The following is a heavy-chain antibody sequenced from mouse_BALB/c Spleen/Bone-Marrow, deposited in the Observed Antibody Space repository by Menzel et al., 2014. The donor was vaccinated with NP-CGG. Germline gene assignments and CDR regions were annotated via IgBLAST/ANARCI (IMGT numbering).Heavy chain of an antibody. J-gene: IGHJ3*01. CDR1: GYSFTSYW. D-gene: IGHD2-12*01. Sequence: QVQLKDSGPQLVRPGASLKISCKASGYSFTSYWMHWVKQRPGQGLEWIGMIDPSDSETALNQKFKDKATLTVDKSSNTAYMQLSSPTSEDSAVYFCARKGIYDTFSYWGQGTLVTVSA. V-gene: IGHV1S126*01. CDR3: ARKGIYDTFSY. CDR2: IDPSDSET.